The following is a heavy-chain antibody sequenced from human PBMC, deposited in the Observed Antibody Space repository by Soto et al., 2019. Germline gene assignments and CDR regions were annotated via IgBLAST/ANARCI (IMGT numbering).Heavy chain of an antibody. CDR3: AHIGGSRLSAYYYFDF. CDR1: GFSLRTSGMC. J-gene: IGHJ4*01. Sequence: SGPTLVNPTQTLTLTCTFSGFSLRTSGMCVSRIRQPPGKALEWLARIDWDDDKYYSTSLKTRLTISKDTSKNQVVLTMTNVDPVDTATYYCAHIGGSRLSAYYYFDFWGQGTLVTVSS. D-gene: IGHD3-16*01. CDR2: IDWDDDK. V-gene: IGHV2-70*11.